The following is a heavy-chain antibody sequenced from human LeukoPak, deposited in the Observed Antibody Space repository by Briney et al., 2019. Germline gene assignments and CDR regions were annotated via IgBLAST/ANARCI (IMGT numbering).Heavy chain of an antibody. CDR2: IFYSGVT. J-gene: IGHJ3*01. CDR3: ARPQFGGAYDAYNL. D-gene: IGHD2-15*01. Sequence: NSSETLSLTCTVSGGSISSHYWSWIRQPPGRGLEWIGYIFYSGVTEYNPSLKSRVTMSIDTSKNQFSLKLNFMTAADTAVYYCARPQFGGAYDAYNLWGQGTMVTVSS. CDR1: GGSISSHY. V-gene: IGHV4-59*08.